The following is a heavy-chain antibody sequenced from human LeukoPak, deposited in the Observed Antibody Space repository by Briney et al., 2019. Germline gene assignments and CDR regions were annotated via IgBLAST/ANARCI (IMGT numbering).Heavy chain of an antibody. CDR3: ARSKQQLGFDY. V-gene: IGHV1-2*02. D-gene: IGHD6-13*01. Sequence: SLDAPTVVFITWARAATRQGIEWVGWINPNSGGTNYAQKFQGRVTMTRDKSSSTAYMELSMLRSDDTAVYYCARSKQQLGFDYWGQGTLVTVSS. J-gene: IGHJ4*02. CDR1: LDAPTVVF. CDR2: INPNSGGT.